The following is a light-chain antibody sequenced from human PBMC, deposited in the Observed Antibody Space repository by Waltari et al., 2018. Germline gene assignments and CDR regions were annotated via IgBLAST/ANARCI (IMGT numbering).Light chain of an antibody. Sequence: AIQMTQSPSSLSASVGDRVIITCRASQDIGNDLAWFQQKPGKAPMLLIYAAATLQSGVPSRFSGSGSGTDFTLIVSSLQPEDFATYYCLQDFSYPLTFGQGTRVDIK. CDR3: LQDFSYPLT. V-gene: IGKV1-6*01. CDR1: QDIGND. CDR2: AAA. J-gene: IGKJ1*01.